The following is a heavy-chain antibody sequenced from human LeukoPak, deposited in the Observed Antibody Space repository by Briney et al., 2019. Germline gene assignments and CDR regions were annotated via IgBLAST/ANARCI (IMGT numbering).Heavy chain of an antibody. CDR2: TYYRSKWYN. V-gene: IGHV6-1*01. Sequence: SQTLSLTCAISGDSVSSNSAAWNWIRQSPSRGLEWLGRTYYRSKWYNDYAVSVKSRITINPDTSKNQFSLQLNSVTPADTAVYYCARGVAGSSGLLYYFDYWGQGALVIVSS. J-gene: IGHJ4*02. CDR3: ARGVAGSSGLLYYFDY. D-gene: IGHD6-25*01. CDR1: GDSVSSNSAA.